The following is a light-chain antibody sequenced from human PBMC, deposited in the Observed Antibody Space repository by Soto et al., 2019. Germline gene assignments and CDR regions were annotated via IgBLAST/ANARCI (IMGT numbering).Light chain of an antibody. CDR2: HXS. Sequence: IQLTQSPSFLLSSVGDRVTITXRVSDGISIYLAWYQQRTGXAPKXXXAHXSTLQRGGPSRLSGSGSGTEFTLTISRLQPEYFANYYCQQLKSDTSTFGQGTRLEIK. CDR3: QQLKSDTST. CDR1: DGISIY. J-gene: IGKJ5*01. V-gene: IGKV1-9*01.